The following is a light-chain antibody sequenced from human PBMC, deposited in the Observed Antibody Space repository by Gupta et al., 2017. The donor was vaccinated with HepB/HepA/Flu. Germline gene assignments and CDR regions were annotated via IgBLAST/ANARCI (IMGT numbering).Light chain of an antibody. J-gene: IGKJ1*01. CDR2: CES. CDR3: QQYFNTPPP. Sequence: DSAMTQSPDPLAVSLGERATIKCKSRQSVLYNYNHKNYLAWKQQKPGQPPKLLIYCESILADGVPDRFTGRGNGTDFTLTITKHQAEDVVLYYWQQYFNTPPPLGQGTXVGIK. CDR1: QSVLYNYNHKNY. V-gene: IGKV4-1*01.